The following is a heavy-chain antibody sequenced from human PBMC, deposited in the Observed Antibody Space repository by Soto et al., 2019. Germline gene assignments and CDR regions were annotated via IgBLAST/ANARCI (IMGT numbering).Heavy chain of an antibody. J-gene: IGHJ4*02. V-gene: IGHV4-4*07. CDR2: IYTSGNT. CDR1: GGSFSSYY. CDR3: AREVAEAGRSLDY. Sequence: QVQLQESGPGLVKPSETLSLTCTVSGGSFSSYYWTWIRQPAGKGLEWVGRIYTSGNTNYNATLKSRVTMSVDTSKNQFSLNLTSVTAADTAGYYCAREVAEAGRSLDYWGQGTLVTVSA. D-gene: IGHD6-6*01.